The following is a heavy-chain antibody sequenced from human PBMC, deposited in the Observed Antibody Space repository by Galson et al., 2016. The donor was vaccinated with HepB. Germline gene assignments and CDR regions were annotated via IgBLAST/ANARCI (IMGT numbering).Heavy chain of an antibody. D-gene: IGHD2-2*01. Sequence: SETLSLTCAVYGASISDSNWWTWVRQVPGKVLEWIGEIYHTGTSNNNPFLSSRFTLSVDKSRNLISLNVTSVTAADTAVYYCARAAIIPGARMVFDPWGQGILVTVSS. CDR2: IYHTGTS. CDR3: ARAAIIPGARMVFDP. J-gene: IGHJ5*02. CDR1: GASISDSNW. V-gene: IGHV4-4*02.